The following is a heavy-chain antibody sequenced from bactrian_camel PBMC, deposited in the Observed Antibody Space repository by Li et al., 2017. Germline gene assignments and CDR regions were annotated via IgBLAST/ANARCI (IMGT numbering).Heavy chain of an antibody. D-gene: IGHD5*01. CDR2: ITTGSGRA. CDR3: AKAGAYPFWGYSY. CDR1: GYTSRTNC. Sequence: HVQLVESGGGLVQPGGSLRLSCAASGYTSRTNCLGWFHQAPGKEREGVAAITTGSGRAWYDSSVAGRFTISRDNAKNTVTLQLNSLKTEDMAMYYCAKAGAYPFWGYSYWGQGTQVTVS. J-gene: IGHJ4*01. V-gene: IGHV3S1*01.